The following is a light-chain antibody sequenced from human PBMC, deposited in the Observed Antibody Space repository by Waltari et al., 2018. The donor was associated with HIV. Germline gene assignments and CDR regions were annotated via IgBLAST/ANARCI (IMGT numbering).Light chain of an antibody. CDR1: ALPKQY. J-gene: IGLJ3*02. CDR2: KDS. V-gene: IGLV3-25*03. Sequence: YELPQPLSVSVSPGHTARITCAGDALPKQYAYWYQQKPGQAPVLVIYKDSERPSGIPERFSGSSSGKTVTLTISGVQAEDEADYYCQSADSSGTYWVFGGGTKLTVL. CDR3: QSADSSGTYWV.